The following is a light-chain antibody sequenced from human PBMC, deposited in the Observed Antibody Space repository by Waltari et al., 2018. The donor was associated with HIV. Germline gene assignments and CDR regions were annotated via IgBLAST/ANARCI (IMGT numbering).Light chain of an antibody. V-gene: IGKV3-20*01. CDR3: QQYGTSPYT. J-gene: IGKJ2*01. CDR2: AAS. CDR1: RSVSSNY. Sequence: NVLTQSPGTLSLSPGERATLSCRASRSVSSNYLTCDQQRPGQAPRLLIYAASTRATAIPDRFSGSGSGTDFTLTISRLEPEDFAVYYCQQYGTSPYTFGQGTKVEI.